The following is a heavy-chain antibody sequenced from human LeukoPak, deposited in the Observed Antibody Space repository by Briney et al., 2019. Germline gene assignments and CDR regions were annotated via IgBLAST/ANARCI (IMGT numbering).Heavy chain of an antibody. CDR2: ICYSGSS. CDR3: ARHSGVASSLPFAY. CDR1: GVSVRSRSYC. J-gene: IGHJ4*02. D-gene: IGHD2-15*01. Sequence: SETLSLTCSVSGVSVRSRSYCWGWIRQPPGKGLEWIGSICYSGSSSYKPSFRSRVTISVDTSQNQFSLNLKSVTAAATAVYHCARHSGVASSLPFAYWGQGSLVTVSS. V-gene: IGHV4-39*01.